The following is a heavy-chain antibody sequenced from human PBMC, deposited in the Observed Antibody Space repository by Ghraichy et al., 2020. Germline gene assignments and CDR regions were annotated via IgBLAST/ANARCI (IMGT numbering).Heavy chain of an antibody. Sequence: GGSLRLSCAASGFTFSSYEMNWVRQAPGKGLEWVSYISSSGSTIYYADSVKGRFTISRDNAKNSLYLQMNSLRAEDTAVYYCARGAMYYDFWSGRRDNDAFDIWGQGTMVTVSS. CDR1: GFTFSSYE. CDR2: ISSSGSTI. V-gene: IGHV3-48*03. CDR3: ARGAMYYDFWSGRRDNDAFDI. D-gene: IGHD3-3*01. J-gene: IGHJ3*02.